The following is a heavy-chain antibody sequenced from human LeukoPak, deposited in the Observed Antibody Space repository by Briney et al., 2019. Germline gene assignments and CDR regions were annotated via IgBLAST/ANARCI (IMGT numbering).Heavy chain of an antibody. V-gene: IGHV1-18*01. Sequence: ASVKVSCKASGYTFTSYGISWVRQAPGQGLEWMGWISAYNGNTNYAQKLQGRVTMTTDTSKSTAYLELRSLRSDDTAVYYCARDLFGVVASYYMDVWGKGTTVTVSS. CDR1: GYTFTSYG. J-gene: IGHJ6*03. CDR2: ISAYNGNT. D-gene: IGHD3-22*01. CDR3: ARDLFGVVASYYMDV.